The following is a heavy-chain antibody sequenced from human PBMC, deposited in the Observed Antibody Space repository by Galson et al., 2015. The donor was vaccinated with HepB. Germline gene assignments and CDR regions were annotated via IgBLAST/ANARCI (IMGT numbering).Heavy chain of an antibody. V-gene: IGHV3-64D*06. CDR2: ISSNGGST. Sequence: SLRLSCAASGFTFSSYAMHWVRQAPGKGLEYVSAISSNGGSTYYADSVKGRFTLSRDNSKNTLYLQMSSLRAEDTAVYYCVKDLWQQQLVSTSYWGQGTLVTVSS. CDR3: VKDLWQQQLVSTSY. D-gene: IGHD6-13*01. CDR1: GFTFSSYA. J-gene: IGHJ4*02.